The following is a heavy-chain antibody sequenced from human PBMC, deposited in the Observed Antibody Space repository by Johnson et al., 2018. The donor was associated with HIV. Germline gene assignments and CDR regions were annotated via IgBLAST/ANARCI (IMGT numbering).Heavy chain of an antibody. CDR1: GFSFSTYA. J-gene: IGHJ3*02. CDR3: ASTNIAAPTGSDAFDI. V-gene: IGHV3-66*02. D-gene: IGHD6-13*01. CDR2: IYSGGST. Sequence: VQLVESGGGLVQPGGSLRLSCAASGFSFSTYAMHWVRQAPGKGLEWVSVIYSGGSTYYADSVKGRFTISRDNSKNTLYLQMNSLRAEDTAVYYCASTNIAAPTGSDAFDIWGQGTMVTVSS.